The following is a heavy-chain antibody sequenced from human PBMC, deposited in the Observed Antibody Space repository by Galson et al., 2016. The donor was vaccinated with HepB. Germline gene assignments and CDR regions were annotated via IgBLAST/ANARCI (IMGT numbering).Heavy chain of an antibody. Sequence: SVKVSCKASGYTFTNYAIHWVRQAPGQRLEWMGWINGGNANTKYSQNFQGRVTITRDTSANAAYMELSSLRSEDTAISYCARFSYASGRGWFDPWGQGTLVTVS. D-gene: IGHD3-10*01. V-gene: IGHV1-3*01. CDR1: GYTFTNYA. J-gene: IGHJ5*02. CDR3: ARFSYASGRGWFDP. CDR2: INGGNANT.